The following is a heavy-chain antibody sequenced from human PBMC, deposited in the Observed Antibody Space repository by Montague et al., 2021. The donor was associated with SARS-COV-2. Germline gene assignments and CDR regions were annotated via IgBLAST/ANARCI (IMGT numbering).Heavy chain of an antibody. CDR2: IYYSGST. CDR3: ARDGYNAHQNYWYFDL. D-gene: IGHD5-24*01. J-gene: IGHJ2*01. CDR1: GGSISTYY. V-gene: IGHV4-59*12. Sequence: SETLSLTCTVSGGSISTYYWSWIRQPPGKGLEWIRNIYYSGSTNXXPSLKSRVTISVDTSKNQFSLKLSSVTAADTAVYYCARDGYNAHQNYWYFDLWGRGTLVTVSS.